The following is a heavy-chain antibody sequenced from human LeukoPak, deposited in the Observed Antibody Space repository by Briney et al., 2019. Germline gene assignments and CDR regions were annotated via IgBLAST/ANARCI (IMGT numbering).Heavy chain of an antibody. J-gene: IGHJ4*02. Sequence: SETLSLTCAVYGGSFSGYYWSWIRQLPGKGLEWIGEINHSGSTNYNPSLKSRVTISVDTSKNQFSLKLSSVTAADTAVYYCATRRITGTMYWGQGTLVTVSS. CDR3: ATRRITGTMY. CDR2: INHSGST. V-gene: IGHV4-34*01. CDR1: GGSFSGYY. D-gene: IGHD1-20*01.